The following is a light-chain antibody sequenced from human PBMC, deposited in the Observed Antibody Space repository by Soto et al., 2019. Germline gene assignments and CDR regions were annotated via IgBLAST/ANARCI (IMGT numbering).Light chain of an antibody. Sequence: QSALTQPASVSGSPGQSITISCTGTSSDVGSSNLVSWYQQHPGKAPKLIIYEGSKRPSGVSDRFSGSKTGNTASLTISGLQAEDEADYYCCSYAGSSTWVFGGGTQLTVL. CDR2: EGS. CDR3: CSYAGSSTWV. J-gene: IGLJ3*02. V-gene: IGLV2-23*01. CDR1: SSDVGSSNL.